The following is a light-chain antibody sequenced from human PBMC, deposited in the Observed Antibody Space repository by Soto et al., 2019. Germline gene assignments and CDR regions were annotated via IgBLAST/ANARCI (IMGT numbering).Light chain of an antibody. J-gene: IGKJ1*01. Sequence: EIVMTQSPATLSVSPGERATLSCRASQSVSSNLAWYQQKPGQAPRLLIYGASTRATGIPARFSGSGSGTEFTLHISSLQSEDFAVDYCQQYNNWPPGTFGQGTKVEIK. CDR3: QQYNNWPPGT. V-gene: IGKV3-15*01. CDR2: GAS. CDR1: QSVSSN.